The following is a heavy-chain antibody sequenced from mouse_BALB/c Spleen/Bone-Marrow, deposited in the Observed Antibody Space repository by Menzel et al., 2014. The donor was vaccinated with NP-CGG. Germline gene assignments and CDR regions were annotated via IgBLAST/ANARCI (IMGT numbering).Heavy chain of an antibody. CDR3: ARHAYYDQTEVSFVY. Sequence: EVNVVESGGGLVKSGGSLKLSCAASGFSFNSYGMSWVRQTPEKRQEWVATISGGGSYTFYPDSVKGRFTISRDNAKNNLYLQLSSLRSEDTALYYCARHAYYDQTEVSFVYWGQGTLVTVSA. V-gene: IGHV5-9-2*01. J-gene: IGHJ3*01. D-gene: IGHD2-4*01. CDR1: GFSFNSYG. CDR2: ISGGGSYT.